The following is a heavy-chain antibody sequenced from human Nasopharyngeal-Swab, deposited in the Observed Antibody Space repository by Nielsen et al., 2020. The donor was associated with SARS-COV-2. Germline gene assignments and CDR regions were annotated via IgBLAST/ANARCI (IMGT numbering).Heavy chain of an antibody. CDR1: GYSFTSYW. J-gene: IGHJ5*02. CDR3: ARLVSGTYNWFDP. CDR2: IYPGYSDT. V-gene: IGHV5-51*01. Sequence: GSLSLTCTGSGYSFTSYWIGWVRQLPGKGLEWMGIIYPGYSDTRYSPSFQGQVTLSADKSINTAYLQWSSLKASDTAMYYCARLVSGTYNWFDPWGQGTLVTVSS. D-gene: IGHD3-3*01.